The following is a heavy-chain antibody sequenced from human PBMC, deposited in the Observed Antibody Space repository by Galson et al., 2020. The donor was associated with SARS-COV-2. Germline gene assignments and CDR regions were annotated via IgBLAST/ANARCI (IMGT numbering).Heavy chain of an antibody. V-gene: IGHV3-23*01. CDR2: LSGSGSSI. Sequence: GGSLRLSCAASGFTFSNYAMGWVRQAPGKGLEWVSSLSGSGSSIKYADPEEGRFTISRDNSKNTLYLQMNNLRAEDTAVYYCAKKATSDPYFDDSSGYYCIDTWGQGTLVTVSS. J-gene: IGHJ5*02. D-gene: IGHD3-22*01. CDR1: GFTFSNYA. CDR3: AKKATSDPYFDDSSGYYCIDT.